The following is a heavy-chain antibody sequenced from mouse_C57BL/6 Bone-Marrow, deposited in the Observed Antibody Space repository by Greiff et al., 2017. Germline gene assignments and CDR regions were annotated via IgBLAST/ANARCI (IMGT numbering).Heavy chain of an antibody. Sequence: VMLVESGPGLVQPSPSLSITCTASGFSLTSYGVHWVRQSPGKGLEWLGVIWSGGSTDYNAAFISRLSISKDNSKSQVFFKMNSLQADDTAIYYCARNIYYGYDNWYFDVWGTGTTVTVSS. CDR2: IWSGGST. CDR1: GFSLTSYG. D-gene: IGHD2-2*01. CDR3: ARNIYYGYDNWYFDV. V-gene: IGHV2-2*01. J-gene: IGHJ1*03.